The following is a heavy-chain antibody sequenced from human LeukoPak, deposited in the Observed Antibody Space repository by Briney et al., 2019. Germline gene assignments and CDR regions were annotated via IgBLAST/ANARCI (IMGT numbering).Heavy chain of an antibody. J-gene: IGHJ5*02. CDR2: ISGSGGST. V-gene: IGHV3-23*01. CDR3: AKDRSGAVAGSRGFDP. D-gene: IGHD6-19*01. CDR1: GFTFSSYA. Sequence: PGGSLRLSCAASGFTFSSYAMSWVRQAPGKGLEWVSAISGSGGSTYYADSVKGRFTISRDNFKNTLYLQMNSLRAEDTAVYYCAKDRSGAVAGSRGFDPWGQGTLVTVSS.